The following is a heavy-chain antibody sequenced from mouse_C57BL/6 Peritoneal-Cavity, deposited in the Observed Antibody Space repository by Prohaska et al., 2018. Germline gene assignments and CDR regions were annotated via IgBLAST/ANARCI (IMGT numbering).Heavy chain of an antibody. CDR3: MRYGSSYWYFDV. D-gene: IGHD1-1*01. J-gene: IGHJ1*03. V-gene: IGHV11-2*01. CDR1: GFTFSGFW. CDR2: INSDGSAI. Sequence: EVQLLETGGGLVQPGGSRGLSCEGSGFTFSGFWMSWVRQTPGKTLEWIGDINSDGSAINYAPAIKDRFTIFRDNDKSTLYLQMSNVGSEDTARYFCMRYGSSYWYFDVWGTGTTVTVSS.